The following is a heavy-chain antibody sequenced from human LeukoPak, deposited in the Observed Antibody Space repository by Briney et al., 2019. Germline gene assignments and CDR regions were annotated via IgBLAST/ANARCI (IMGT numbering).Heavy chain of an antibody. J-gene: IGHJ4*02. V-gene: IGHV3-23*01. CDR2: ISDSGGST. CDR1: GFTFTSYA. CDR3: AKRRWLGGIGVADPFDY. Sequence: GGSLRLSCSASGFTFTSYAMSWVRQGPGEGLEWVSVISDSGGSTYYADSVKGRFTISRDNSKNTLYLQMNSLRADDTAVYYCAKRRWLGGIGVADPFDYWGQGTLVTVSS. D-gene: IGHD6-19*01.